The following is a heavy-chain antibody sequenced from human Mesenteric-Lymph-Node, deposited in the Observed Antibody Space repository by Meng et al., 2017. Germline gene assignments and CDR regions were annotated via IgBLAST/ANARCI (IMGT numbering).Heavy chain of an antibody. Sequence: QVQLQQPGHGLVKPSPTLTHTCDNSVDSVSSNNADWNWIRQSPSRGLEWLGRTYYRSKWSIEYALSMKSRITINPDTSKNQFSLQLNSVTPEDTAVYYCASWRYDSWGQGTLVTVSS. V-gene: IGHV6-1*01. CDR2: TYYRSKWSI. CDR3: ASWRYDS. J-gene: IGHJ5*01. CDR1: VDSVSSNNAD.